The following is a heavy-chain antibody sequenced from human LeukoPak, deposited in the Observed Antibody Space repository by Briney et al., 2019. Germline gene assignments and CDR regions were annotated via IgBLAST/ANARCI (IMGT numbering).Heavy chain of an antibody. D-gene: IGHD6-19*01. CDR2: IKQDGSEK. CDR3: ARDHSSGWYPCY. CDR1: GFTFSSYW. V-gene: IGHV3-7*01. J-gene: IGHJ4*02. Sequence: PGGSLRLSCAASGFTFSSYWISWVRQAPGKGLEWVANIKQDGSEKYYVDSVKGRFTISRDNAKNSLYLQMNSLRAEDTAVYYCARDHSSGWYPCYWGQGTLVTVSS.